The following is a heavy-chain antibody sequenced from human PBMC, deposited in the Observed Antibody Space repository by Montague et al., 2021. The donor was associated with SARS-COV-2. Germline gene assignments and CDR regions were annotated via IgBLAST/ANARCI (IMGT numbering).Heavy chain of an antibody. CDR1: GSSVRSYF. CDR2: IYDSGST. CDR3: ARENTVTTFGGPCYIDS. V-gene: IGHV4-59*02. Sequence: SETLSLTCIVSGSSVRSYFWSWIRQPPGKGLEWIGNIYDSGSTNYNPSLKSRVTISVDTSKNQFSLKLTAVTAADTAVYYCARENTVTTFGGPCYIDSWGQGTLVTVSA. J-gene: IGHJ4*02. D-gene: IGHD4-17*01.